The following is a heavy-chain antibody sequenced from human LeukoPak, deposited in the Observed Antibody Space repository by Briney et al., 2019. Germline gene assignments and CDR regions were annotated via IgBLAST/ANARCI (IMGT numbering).Heavy chain of an antibody. D-gene: IGHD3-9*01. CDR1: GGSISSYY. CDR2: IHYTGST. J-gene: IGHJ4*02. Sequence: SETLSLTCTVSGGSISSYYWSWIRQSPGKGLECIGYIHYTGSTNYNPSLKSRVTISVETSKNQFSLKLKSVTAADTAVYYCARDRDKTYYDILTGYREVGLDYWGQGTLVTVSS. CDR3: ARDRDKTYYDILTGYREVGLDY. V-gene: IGHV4-59*01.